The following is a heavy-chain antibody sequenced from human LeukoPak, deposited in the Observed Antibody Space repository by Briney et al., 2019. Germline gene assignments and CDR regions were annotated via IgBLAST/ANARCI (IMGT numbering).Heavy chain of an antibody. CDR1: GFTFSSYA. CDR3: AKGPYSSSWAYLDY. CDR2: ISGSGANT. Sequence: GGSLRLSCAASGFTFSSYAMSWVRQAPGKGLEWVTGISGSGANTCYADSVKGRFTISRDTSKNTLYLQMNSLRAEDTAVYYCAKGPYSSSWAYLDYWGQGTLVTGSS. V-gene: IGHV3-23*01. D-gene: IGHD6-13*01. J-gene: IGHJ4*02.